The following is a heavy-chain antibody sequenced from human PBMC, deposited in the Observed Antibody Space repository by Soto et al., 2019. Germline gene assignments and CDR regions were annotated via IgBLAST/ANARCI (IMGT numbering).Heavy chain of an antibody. CDR2: IIPIFGTT. J-gene: IGHJ2*01. D-gene: IGHD2-15*01. CDR1: GGTFSSYA. CDR3: ARVVTVVKSFHYWYFDL. Sequence: QVQLVQSGAEVKKPGSSVKVSCKASGGTFSSYAISWVRQAPGQGLEWMGGIIPIFGTTNYAQKFQGRVTSTADESTSTAYMGLSSLRSEDTAMYYCARVVTVVKSFHYWYFDLWGRGTLVTVSS. V-gene: IGHV1-69*12.